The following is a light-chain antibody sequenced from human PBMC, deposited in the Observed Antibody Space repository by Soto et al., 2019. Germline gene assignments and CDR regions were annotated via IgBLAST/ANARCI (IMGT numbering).Light chain of an antibody. Sequence: EIHITQSPSTLSASVGDRLNITCRASQSISSWLAWYQQKPGKAPKLLIYDDSSLESGVPSSFSGSGSGTEFTLTISSLQPDDFATYYCQQYNSYSWTFGQGTKGDIK. CDR3: QQYNSYSWT. CDR1: QSISSW. CDR2: DDS. J-gene: IGKJ1*01. V-gene: IGKV1-5*01.